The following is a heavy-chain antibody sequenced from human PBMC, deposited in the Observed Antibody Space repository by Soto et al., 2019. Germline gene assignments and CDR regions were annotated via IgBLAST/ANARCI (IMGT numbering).Heavy chain of an antibody. CDR2: ISGSGGST. CDR3: AKDPSIIVVVQAAIDYYGMDV. D-gene: IGHD2-2*02. J-gene: IGHJ6*02. Sequence: RQAPGKGVEWVLAISGSGGSTYYADSVKGRFTISRDNSKNTLYLQMNSLRAEDTAVYYCAKDPSIIVVVQAAIDYYGMDVWG. V-gene: IGHV3-23*01.